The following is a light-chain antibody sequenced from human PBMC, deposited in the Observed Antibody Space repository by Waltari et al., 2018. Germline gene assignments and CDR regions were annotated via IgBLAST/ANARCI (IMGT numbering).Light chain of an antibody. Sequence: DIQMTQSPSTLSASVGDRVTITCRDSENIDNWLAWYQQRPGEAPNLLIFYASTLEKGVPSRFSGSGSGTEFTLTISSLQPDDFATYYCQHYSASSFTFGGGTKLEIK. CDR3: QHYSASSFT. J-gene: IGKJ4*01. CDR2: YAS. V-gene: IGKV1-5*01. CDR1: ENIDNW.